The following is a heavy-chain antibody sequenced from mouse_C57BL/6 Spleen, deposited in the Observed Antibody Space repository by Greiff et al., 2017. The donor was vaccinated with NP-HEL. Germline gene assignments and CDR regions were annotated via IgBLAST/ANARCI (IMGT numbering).Heavy chain of an antibody. CDR2: IDPSDSYT. V-gene: IGHV1-69*01. Sequence: VQLQQPGAELVMPGASVKLSCKASGYTFTSYWMHWVKQRPGQGLEWIGEIDPSDSYTNYNQKFKGKSTLTVDKSSSTAYMQLSSLTSEDSAVYYCAYGSSYLDYWGQGTSVTVSS. CDR1: GYTFTSYW. D-gene: IGHD1-1*01. J-gene: IGHJ4*01. CDR3: AYGSSYLDY.